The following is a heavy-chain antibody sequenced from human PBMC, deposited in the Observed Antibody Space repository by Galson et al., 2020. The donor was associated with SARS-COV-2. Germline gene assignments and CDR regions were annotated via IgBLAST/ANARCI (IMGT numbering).Heavy chain of an antibody. CDR3: VREVRSNFDY. CDR1: GNTFTGYY. CDR2: INPRGDST. Sequence: ASVKVSCKASGNTFTGYYMHWVRQAPGQGLEWMGIINPRGDSTTYPQKFQGRVTMTRDTSTSTVYMELSSLRSEDTAVYYCVREVRSNFDYGGQGTLVTVCS. J-gene: IGHJ4*02. D-gene: IGHD2-21*02. V-gene: IGHV1-46*03.